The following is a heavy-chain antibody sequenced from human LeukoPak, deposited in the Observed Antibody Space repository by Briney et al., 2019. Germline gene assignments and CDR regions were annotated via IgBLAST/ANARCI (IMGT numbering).Heavy chain of an antibody. D-gene: IGHD1-26*01. J-gene: IGHJ4*02. CDR2: IEPHSGGT. CDR1: GYTFSDYH. Sequence: ASVKVSCKTSGYTFSDYHVHWVRRAPGQGLEWMGWIEPHSGGTDFAEKFHGRLTMTRDTSITTVYMEVTRLTSDDTAVYYCARDPPGDSGLDCWGQGTLVTVSS. V-gene: IGHV1-2*02. CDR3: ARDPPGDSGLDC.